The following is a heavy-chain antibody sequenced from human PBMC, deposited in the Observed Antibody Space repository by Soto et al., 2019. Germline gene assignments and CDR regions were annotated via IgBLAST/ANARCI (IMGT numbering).Heavy chain of an antibody. D-gene: IGHD4-17*01. CDR3: AHRRTLSPGTVGFDS. J-gene: IGHJ4*02. CDR1: GFSLNTDGVG. V-gene: IGHV2-5*02. Sequence: QITLKESGPTLVKPTQTLTLTCTFSGFSLNTDGVGVGWIRQPPGKALEWLALIYWDDENRYSPSLKSRLTNTEGTSKHHLVLIMTHMDPLDTATHYCAHRRTLSPGTVGFDSWGQGTLIIVSS. CDR2: IYWDDEN.